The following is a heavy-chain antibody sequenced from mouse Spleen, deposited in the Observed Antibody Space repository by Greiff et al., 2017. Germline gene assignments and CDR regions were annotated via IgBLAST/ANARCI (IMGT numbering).Heavy chain of an antibody. CDR2: INPGSGGT. CDR1: GYAFTNYL. Sequence: QVQLKESGAELVRPGTSVKVSCKASGYAFTNYLIEWVKQRPGQGLEWIGVINPGSGGTNYNEKFKGKATLTADKSSSTAYMQLSSLTSDDSAVYFCARSDDYDVFAYWGQGTLVTVSA. V-gene: IGHV1-54*01. J-gene: IGHJ3*01. D-gene: IGHD2-4*01. CDR3: ARSDDYDVFAY.